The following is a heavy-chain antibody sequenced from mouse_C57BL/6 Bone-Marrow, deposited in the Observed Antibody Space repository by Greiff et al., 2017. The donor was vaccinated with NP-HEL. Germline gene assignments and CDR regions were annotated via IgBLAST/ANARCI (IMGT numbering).Heavy chain of an antibody. Sequence: VQLQQSGAELARPGASVKLSCKASGYTFTSYGISWVKQRTGQGLEWIGEIYPRSGNTYYNEKFKGKATLTADKSYSTAYMELRSLTSEDSAVYFCARSLLITAYWGQGTLVTVSA. CDR2: IYPRSGNT. CDR3: ARSLLITAY. J-gene: IGHJ3*01. D-gene: IGHD1-1*01. V-gene: IGHV1-81*01. CDR1: GYTFTSYG.